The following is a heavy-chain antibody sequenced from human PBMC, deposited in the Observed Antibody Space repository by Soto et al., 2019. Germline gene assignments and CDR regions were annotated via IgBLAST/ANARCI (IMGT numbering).Heavy chain of an antibody. Sequence: ASVKVSCKASGYTFTSYGISWVRQAPGQGLEWMGWISAYNGNTNYAQKLQGRVTMTTDTSTSTAYMELRSLRSDDTAVYYCARDTCSGGSCSYLADGMDVWGQGTTVTVSS. CDR1: GYTFTSYG. J-gene: IGHJ6*02. CDR2: ISAYNGNT. V-gene: IGHV1-18*01. D-gene: IGHD2-15*01. CDR3: ARDTCSGGSCSYLADGMDV.